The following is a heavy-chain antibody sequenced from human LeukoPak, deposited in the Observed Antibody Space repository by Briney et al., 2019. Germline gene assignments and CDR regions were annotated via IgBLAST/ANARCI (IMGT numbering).Heavy chain of an antibody. CDR3: ARAYCSSTSCHRYYYYYMDV. Sequence: GGSLRLSCAASGFTFSSYGMHWVRQAPGKGLEWVAFIRYDGSNKYYADSVKGRFTISRDNSKNTLYLQMNSLRAEDTAVYYCARAYCSSTSCHRYYYYYMDVWGKGTTVTVSS. CDR2: IRYDGSNK. V-gene: IGHV3-30*02. J-gene: IGHJ6*03. CDR1: GFTFSSYG. D-gene: IGHD2-2*01.